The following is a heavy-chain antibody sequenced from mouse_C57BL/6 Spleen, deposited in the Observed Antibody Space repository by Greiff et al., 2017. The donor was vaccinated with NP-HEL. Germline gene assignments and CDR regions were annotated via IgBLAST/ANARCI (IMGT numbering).Heavy chain of an antibody. V-gene: IGHV3-6*01. J-gene: IGHJ3*01. CDR3: ASHYYYGSSYGAY. CDR2: ISYDGSN. D-gene: IGHD1-1*01. Sequence: VQLKQSGPGLVKPSQSLSLTCSVSGYSITSGYFCNWIRQFPGNKLEWMGYISYDGSNNYNQSLKNRISITRDTSKNQLFLKLNSVTTEDTATYDCASHYYYGSSYGAYWGQGTLVTVSA. CDR1: GYSITSGYF.